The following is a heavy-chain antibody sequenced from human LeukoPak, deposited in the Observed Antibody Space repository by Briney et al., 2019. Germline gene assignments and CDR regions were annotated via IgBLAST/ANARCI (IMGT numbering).Heavy chain of an antibody. V-gene: IGHV4-59*01. J-gene: IGHJ3*02. CDR1: GGSISSYY. CDR2: IYYSGST. Sequence: SETLSLTCTVSGGSISSYYWSWIRQPPGKGLEWIGYIYYSGSTNYNPSLKSRVTISVDTSKNQFSLKLSSVTAADTAVYYCARDLKRAAYDAFDIWGQGTMVTVSS. D-gene: IGHD6-25*01. CDR3: ARDLKRAAYDAFDI.